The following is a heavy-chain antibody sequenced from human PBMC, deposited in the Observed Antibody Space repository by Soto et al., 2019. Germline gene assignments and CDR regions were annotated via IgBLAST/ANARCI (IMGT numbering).Heavy chain of an antibody. Sequence: QLHLVQSGAVVKKPGASVTVSCSASGYPVTAYYMHWVRQAPGRGLEWMGGVNPATGAAKYTQTFLGPVTSPRDTPTGSVFMELSARPSEHTLVFCWATGGGVRVARSDAFDMWGPGTLVTCSS. CDR2: VNPATGAA. CDR3: ATGGGVRVARSDAFDM. V-gene: IGHV1-2*01. J-gene: IGHJ3*02. CDR1: GYPVTAYY. D-gene: IGHD3-16*01.